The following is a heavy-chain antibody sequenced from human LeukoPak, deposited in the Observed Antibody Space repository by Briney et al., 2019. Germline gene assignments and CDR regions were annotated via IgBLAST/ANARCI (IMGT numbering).Heavy chain of an antibody. D-gene: IGHD1-26*01. CDR1: GYTFTTYG. CDR2: ISGYNGNA. V-gene: IGHV1-18*01. Sequence: GASVKVSCKASGYTFTTYGINWVRQAPGQGLEWMGWISGYNGNANYAQKLQGRVTMTTDTSTSTAYMELRSLRSDDTAVYYCAGDLKRSRARWENLGFDPWGQGTLVTVSS. CDR3: AGDLKRSRARWENLGFDP. J-gene: IGHJ5*02.